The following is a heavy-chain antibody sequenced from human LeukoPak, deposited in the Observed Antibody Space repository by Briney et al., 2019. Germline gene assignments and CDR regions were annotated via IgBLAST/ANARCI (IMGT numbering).Heavy chain of an antibody. CDR2: INPNSDGT. CDR3: ARDRDGMDV. CDR1: GYTFTGYY. J-gene: IGHJ6*02. D-gene: IGHD3-10*01. Sequence: ASVKVACKASGYTFTGYYMHWVRQAPGQGLAWMGWINPNSDGTNYAQKFQGRVTMTRDTSTSTTYMEVSRLRSDDTAVYYCARDRDGMDVWGQGTTVTVSS. V-gene: IGHV1-2*02.